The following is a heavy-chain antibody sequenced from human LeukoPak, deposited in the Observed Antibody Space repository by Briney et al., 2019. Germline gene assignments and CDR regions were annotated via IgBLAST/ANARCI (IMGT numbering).Heavy chain of an antibody. CDR3: AKASSGNLDY. CDR2: ISWNSGSI. V-gene: IGHV3-9*01. D-gene: IGHD3-10*01. J-gene: IGHJ4*02. CDR1: GFTFDDYA. Sequence: GGSLRLSCAASGFTFDDYAMHWVRQAPGKGLEWVSGISWNSGSIGYADSVKGRFTISRDNAKNSLYLQMNSLRAEDTALYYCAKASSGNLDYWGQGTLVTVSS.